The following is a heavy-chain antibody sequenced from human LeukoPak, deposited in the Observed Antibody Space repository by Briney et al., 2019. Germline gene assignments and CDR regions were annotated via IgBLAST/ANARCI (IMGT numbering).Heavy chain of an antibody. J-gene: IGHJ6*02. CDR2: IYYSGST. CDR3: AREPVKYYDFWSGYQPQYGMDV. D-gene: IGHD3-3*01. CDR1: GGSISSGDYY. Sequence: SETLSLTCTVSGGSISSGDYYWSWIRQPPGKGLEWIGYIYYSGSTYYNPSHKSRVTISVDTSKNQFSLKLSSVTAADTAVYYCAREPVKYYDFWSGYQPQYGMDVWGQGTTVTVSS. V-gene: IGHV4-30-4*01.